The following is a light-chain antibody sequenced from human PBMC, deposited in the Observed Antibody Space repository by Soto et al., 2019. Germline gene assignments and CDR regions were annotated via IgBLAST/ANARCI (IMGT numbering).Light chain of an antibody. CDR2: DVS. V-gene: IGLV2-11*01. CDR1: SSDVGGYNY. CDR3: CSYAGRGV. J-gene: IGLJ2*01. Sequence: QSVLTQPRSVSGSPGQSVTISCTGTSSDVGGYNYVSWYQQHPGKAPKLMIYDVSKRPSGVPDRFSGSKSGNTASLTISGLQAEDEADYYCCSYAGRGVFGGGTQLTVL.